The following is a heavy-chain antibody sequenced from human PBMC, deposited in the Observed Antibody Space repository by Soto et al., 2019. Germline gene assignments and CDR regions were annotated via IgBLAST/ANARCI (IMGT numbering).Heavy chain of an antibody. Sequence: GGSLRLSCAASGFTFSSYAMSWVRQAPGKGLEWVSAISGSGGSTYYADSVKGRFTISRDNSKNTLYLQMNSLRAEDTAVYYCAKEDTMVRGVIFFYYFDYWGQGTLVTVSS. J-gene: IGHJ4*02. D-gene: IGHD3-10*01. CDR3: AKEDTMVRGVIFFYYFDY. CDR1: GFTFSSYA. CDR2: ISGSGGST. V-gene: IGHV3-23*01.